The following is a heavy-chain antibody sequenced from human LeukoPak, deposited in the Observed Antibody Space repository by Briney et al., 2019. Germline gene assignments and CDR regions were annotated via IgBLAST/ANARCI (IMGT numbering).Heavy chain of an antibody. CDR1: GGSFSGYY. J-gene: IGHJ4*02. Sequence: SETLSLTCAVYGGSFSGYYWSWIRQPPGKGLEWMAEINHSGSTNYNPSLKSRVTISVDTSKNQFSLKLSSVTAADTAVYYCEGDDYDGTGYEYWGQGTLVTVSS. CDR2: INHSGST. CDR3: EGDDYDGTGYEY. V-gene: IGHV4-34*01. D-gene: IGHD3-9*01.